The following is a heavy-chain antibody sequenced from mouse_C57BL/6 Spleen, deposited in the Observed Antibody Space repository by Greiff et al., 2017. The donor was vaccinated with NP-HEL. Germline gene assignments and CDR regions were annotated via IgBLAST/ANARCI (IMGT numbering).Heavy chain of an antibody. CDR1: GFSLTSYG. Sequence: QVQLKQSGPGLVQPSQSLSITCTVSGFSLTSYGVHWVRQSPEKGLEWLGVIWSGGSTDYNAAFISRLSISKDNSKSQVFFKMNSLQADDTAIYYCAKGELYYLDYWGQGTTLTVSS. CDR2: IWSGGST. V-gene: IGHV2-2*01. CDR3: AKGELYYLDY. J-gene: IGHJ2*01.